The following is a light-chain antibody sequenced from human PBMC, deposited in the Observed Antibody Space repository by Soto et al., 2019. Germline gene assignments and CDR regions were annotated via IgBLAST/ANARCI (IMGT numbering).Light chain of an antibody. CDR3: QQYGSSIT. V-gene: IGKV3-20*01. J-gene: IGKJ5*01. Sequence: EIVLTQSPGALSLSPGERATLSCRASQSVPRSYLAWYQQKPGQAPRLLIYGTTSRATGIPDRFSGSGYGTDFTLTISRLEPEDFAVFYCQQYGSSITFGQGARLEI. CDR1: QSVPRSY. CDR2: GTT.